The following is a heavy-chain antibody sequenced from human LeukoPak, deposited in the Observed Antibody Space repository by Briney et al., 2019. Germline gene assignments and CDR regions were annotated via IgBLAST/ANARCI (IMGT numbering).Heavy chain of an antibody. CDR1: GGSISSGSYY. D-gene: IGHD4-17*01. CDR2: IYTSGST. CDR3: ARSTYGDYVLY. J-gene: IGHJ4*02. Sequence: SQTLSLTXTVSGGSISSGSYYWSWIRQPAGKGLEWIGRIYTSGSTNYNPSLKSRVTISVDTSKNQFSLKLSSVTAADTAVYYCARSTYGDYVLYWGQGTLVTVSS. V-gene: IGHV4-61*02.